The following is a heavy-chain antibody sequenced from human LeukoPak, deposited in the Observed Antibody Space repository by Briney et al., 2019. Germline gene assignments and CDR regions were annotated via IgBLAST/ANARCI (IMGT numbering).Heavy chain of an antibody. V-gene: IGHV3-23*01. CDR2: ISGRGGAT. Sequence: GGSLRLSCAASGFIFSSYGMSWVRQAPGKGLEWVSGISGRGGATYSADSVKGRLTISRDNSKDTLYLHVNSLRAEDTAIYYCAKSQSLLSLGGPFDSWGQGTLVTVSS. CDR3: AKSQSLLSLGGPFDS. CDR1: GFIFSSYG. J-gene: IGHJ4*02. D-gene: IGHD3-16*01.